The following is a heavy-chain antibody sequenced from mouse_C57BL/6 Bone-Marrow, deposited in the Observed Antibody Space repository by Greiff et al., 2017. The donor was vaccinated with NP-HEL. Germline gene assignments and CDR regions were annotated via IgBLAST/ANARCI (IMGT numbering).Heavy chain of an antibody. CDR3: ALIGSWFAY. D-gene: IGHD1-3*01. V-gene: IGHV1-20*01. CDR2: INPYNGDT. CDR1: GYSFTGYF. J-gene: IGHJ3*01. Sequence: EVQLVESGPELVKPGDSVKISCKASGYSFTGYFMNWVMQSHGKSLEWIGRINPYNGDTFYNQKLKGKATLTVDKSSSTAHMELRSLTSEDSAVYYCALIGSWFAYWGQGTLVTVSA.